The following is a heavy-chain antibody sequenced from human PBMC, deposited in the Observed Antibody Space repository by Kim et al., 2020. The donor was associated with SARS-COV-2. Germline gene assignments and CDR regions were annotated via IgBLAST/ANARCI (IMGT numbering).Heavy chain of an antibody. D-gene: IGHD3-9*01. CDR3: AKDHQSILTGYYRPVEGEGQFDY. CDR2: ISGSGGST. J-gene: IGHJ4*02. Sequence: GGSLRLSCAASGFTFSSYAMSWVRQAPGKGLEWVSAISGSGGSTYYADSVKGRFTISRDNSKNTLYLQMNSLRAEDTAVYYCAKDHQSILTGYYRPVEGEGQFDYWGQGTLVTVSS. V-gene: IGHV3-23*01. CDR1: GFTFSSYA.